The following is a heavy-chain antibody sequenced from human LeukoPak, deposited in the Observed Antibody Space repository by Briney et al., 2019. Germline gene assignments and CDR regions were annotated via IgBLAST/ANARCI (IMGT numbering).Heavy chain of an antibody. CDR1: GFTFDDYA. D-gene: IGHD3-16*01. J-gene: IGHJ3*02. CDR3: AKDRRRTLRSASDI. CDR2: ISWNSGSI. Sequence: PGRSLRLSCAASGFTFDDYAMHWVRHAPGKGLEWVSGISWNSGSIGYADSVKGRFTISRDNAKNSLYLQMNSLRAEDTALYYCAKDRRRTLRSASDIWGQGTMVTVSS. V-gene: IGHV3-9*01.